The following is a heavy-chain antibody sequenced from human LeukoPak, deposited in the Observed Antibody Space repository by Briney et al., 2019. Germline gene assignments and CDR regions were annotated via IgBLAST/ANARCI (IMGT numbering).Heavy chain of an antibody. CDR3: ARGRNLDY. V-gene: IGHV4-34*01. J-gene: IGHJ4*02. CDR2: INHSGST. Sequence: SETLSLTCAVYGGSFSGYYWSWIRQPPGEGLEWIGEINHSGSTNYNPSLKSRVTISVDTSKNQFSLKLSSVTAADTAVYYCARGRNLDYWGQGTLVTVSS. CDR1: GGSFSGYY.